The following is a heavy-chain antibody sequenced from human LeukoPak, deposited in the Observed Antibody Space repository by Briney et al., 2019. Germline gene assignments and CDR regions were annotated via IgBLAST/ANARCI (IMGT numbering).Heavy chain of an antibody. CDR3: ASPRSGIAARQDWFDP. Sequence: SETLSLTCAVYGGSFSGYYWSWIRQPPGKGLEWIGEINHSGSTNYNPSLKSRVTISVDTSKNQFSLKLSSVTAADTAVYYCASPRSGIAARQDWFDPWGQGTLVTVSS. D-gene: IGHD6-6*01. CDR2: INHSGST. J-gene: IGHJ5*02. CDR1: GGSFSGYY. V-gene: IGHV4-34*01.